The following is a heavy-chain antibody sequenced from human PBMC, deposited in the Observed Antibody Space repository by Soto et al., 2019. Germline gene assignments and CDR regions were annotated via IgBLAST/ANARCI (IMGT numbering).Heavy chain of an antibody. CDR1: GGSISSYY. CDR2: IYYSGST. J-gene: IGHJ6*03. V-gene: IGHV4-59*01. CDR3: ARGGRSGGSCYSFSKYYYYYMDV. Sequence: SETLSLTCTASGGSISSYYWSWIRQPPGKGLEWIGYIYYSGSTNYNPSLKSRVTISVDTSKNQFSLKLSSVTAADTAVYYCARGGRSGGSCYSFSKYYYYYMDVWGKGTTVTVS. D-gene: IGHD2-15*01.